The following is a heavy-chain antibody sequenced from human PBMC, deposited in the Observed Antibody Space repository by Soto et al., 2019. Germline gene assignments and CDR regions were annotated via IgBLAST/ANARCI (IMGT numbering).Heavy chain of an antibody. CDR2: ISSSSSDM. Sequence: PGGSLRLSCAASGFTLSSYTMNWVRQAPGKGLEWVSSISSSSSDMYHADSMKGRFTISRDNAKNSLYLQMNSLRDEDTAVYYCARDLTIFGVARGASYYYYYGMDVWGQGTTVTVSS. J-gene: IGHJ6*02. CDR3: ARDLTIFGVARGASYYYYYGMDV. CDR1: GFTLSSYT. V-gene: IGHV3-21*01. D-gene: IGHD3-3*01.